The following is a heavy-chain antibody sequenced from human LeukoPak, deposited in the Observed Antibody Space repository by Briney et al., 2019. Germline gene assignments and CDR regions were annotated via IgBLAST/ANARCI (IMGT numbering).Heavy chain of an antibody. Sequence: SETLSLTCTVPGVSTSSTTLYWGWVRQSPGKGLEWIATIYYSGTTYYNPSLKSRVTISVDTSKNQFSLKLTSVTAADTAIYYCAGAPAGGSDWLSPFDYWGQGTLVTVSS. J-gene: IGHJ4*02. V-gene: IGHV4-39*01. D-gene: IGHD3-9*01. CDR3: AGAPAGGSDWLSPFDY. CDR1: GVSTSSTTLY. CDR2: IYYSGTT.